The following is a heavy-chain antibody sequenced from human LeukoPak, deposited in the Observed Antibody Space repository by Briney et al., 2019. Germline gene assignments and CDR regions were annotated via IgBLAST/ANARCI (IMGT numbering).Heavy chain of an antibody. Sequence: GGSLRLSCAASGFSFSVYWMHWVRQAPGKGPVWVSRIKTDGSITDYADSVKGRFTTSRDNSKNTLYLQMNSLRAEDTAVYYCAKGLELESRLEYWGQGTLVTVSS. CDR1: GFSFSVYW. CDR3: AKGLELESRLEY. J-gene: IGHJ4*02. CDR2: IKTDGSIT. V-gene: IGHV3-74*01. D-gene: IGHD1-7*01.